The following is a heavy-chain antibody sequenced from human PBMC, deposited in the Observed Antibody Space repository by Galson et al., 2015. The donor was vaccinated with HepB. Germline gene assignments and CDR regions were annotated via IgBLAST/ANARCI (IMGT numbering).Heavy chain of an antibody. D-gene: IGHD3-10*01. CDR1: GFTFSSYS. CDR3: ARDASRTMVQGAASLDY. V-gene: IGHV3-21*01. CDR2: ISSSSSYI. J-gene: IGHJ4*02. Sequence: SLRLSCAASGFTFSSYSMNWVRQAPGKGLEWVSSISSSSSYIYYADSVKGRFTISRDNAKNSLYLQMNSLRAEDTAVYYCARDASRTMVQGAASLDYWGQGTLVTVSS.